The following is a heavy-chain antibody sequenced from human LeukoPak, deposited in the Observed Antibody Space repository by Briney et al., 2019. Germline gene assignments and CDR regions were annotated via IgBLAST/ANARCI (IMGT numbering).Heavy chain of an antibody. J-gene: IGHJ4*02. CDR3: TKDYYYGSGSCDY. CDR1: GFTFDDHA. V-gene: IGHV3-43*02. CDR2: ISGDGGST. Sequence: GGSLRLSCAASGFTFDDHAIHWVRHAPGKGLEWVSLISGDGGSTYYADSVKGRFTISRDNSKNSLYLQMNSLRPEDTALYYCTKDYYYGSGSCDYWGQGTLVTVSS. D-gene: IGHD3-10*01.